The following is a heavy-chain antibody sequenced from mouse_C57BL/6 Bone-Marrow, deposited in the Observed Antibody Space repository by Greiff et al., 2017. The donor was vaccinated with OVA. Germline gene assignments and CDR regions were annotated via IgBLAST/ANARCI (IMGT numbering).Heavy chain of an antibody. D-gene: IGHD6-1*01. J-gene: IGHJ4*01. V-gene: IGHV6-3*01. Sequence: EVQRVESGGGLVQPGGSMKLSCVASGFTFSNYWMNWVRQSPEKGLEWVAQIRLKSDNYATHYAESVKGRFTISRDDSKSSVYLQMNNLRAEDTGIYYCPLGHYAMDYWGQGTSVTVSS. CDR2: IRLKSDNYAT. CDR1: GFTFSNYW. CDR3: PLGHYAMDY.